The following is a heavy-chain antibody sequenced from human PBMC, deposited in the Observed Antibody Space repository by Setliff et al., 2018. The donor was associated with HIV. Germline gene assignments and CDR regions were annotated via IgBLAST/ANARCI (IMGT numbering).Heavy chain of an antibody. J-gene: IGHJ6*03. CDR3: ALTGHRLLRGYMDV. D-gene: IGHD2-15*01. CDR1: GGSMSSYY. V-gene: IGHV4-4*07. CDR2: LYVSGDT. Sequence: SETLSLTCSVSGGSMSSYYWSWVRQPAGKGLEWIGRLYVSGDTNYNPSLKSRVTMSLDTSKKHFSLNLKSVTAADTAVYYCALTGHRLLRGYMDVWGKGTTVTVSS.